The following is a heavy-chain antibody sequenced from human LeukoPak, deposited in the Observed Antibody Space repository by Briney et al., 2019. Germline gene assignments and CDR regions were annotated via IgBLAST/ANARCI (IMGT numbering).Heavy chain of an antibody. CDR3: AKDSSYYTVNWFDP. D-gene: IGHD3-10*01. J-gene: IGHJ5*02. Sequence: KTGGSLRLSCAASGFTFSSYSMNWVRQAPGKGLEWVSSISSSSSYIYYADSVKGRFTISRDNAKNSLYLQMNSLRAEDTALYYCAKDSSYYTVNWFDPWGQGTLVTVSS. V-gene: IGHV3-21*04. CDR2: ISSSSSYI. CDR1: GFTFSSYS.